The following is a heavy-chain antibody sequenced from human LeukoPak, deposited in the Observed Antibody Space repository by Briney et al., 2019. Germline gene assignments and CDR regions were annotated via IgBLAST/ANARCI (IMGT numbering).Heavy chain of an antibody. CDR1: GGSISSYY. Sequence: PSETLSLTCTVSGGSISSYYWSWIRQPPGKGLEWIGYIYYSGSTNYNPSLKSRVTIPVDTSKNQFSLKLSSVTAADTAVYYCARIGRYYYYYYMDVWGKGTTVTVSS. J-gene: IGHJ6*03. CDR3: ARIGRYYYYYYMDV. CDR2: IYYSGST. V-gene: IGHV4-59*01.